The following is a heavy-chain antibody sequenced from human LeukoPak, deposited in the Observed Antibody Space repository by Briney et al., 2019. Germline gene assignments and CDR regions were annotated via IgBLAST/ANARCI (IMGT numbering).Heavy chain of an antibody. J-gene: IGHJ4*02. CDR3: AMISIGTPTSWPYFDF. CDR1: GFTLSNSA. Sequence: LAGGSLRLACAPSGFTLSNSAVGSGSQLPRNWMGWVSGLGASGPGSNNGDSVKGRVTVSRDNSTLAVYMHMNSLRADDTAVYDCAMISIGTPTSWPYFDFWGQGTLVTVSS. D-gene: IGHD1/OR15-1a*01. V-gene: IGHV3-23*01. CDR2: LGASGPGS.